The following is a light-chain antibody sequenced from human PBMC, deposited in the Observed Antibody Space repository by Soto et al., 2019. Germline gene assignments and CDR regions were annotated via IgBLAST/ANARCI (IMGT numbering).Light chain of an antibody. J-gene: IGKJ4*01. CDR3: QKYNTAPLT. CDR2: ATS. CDR1: QGIAPY. Sequence: DVQMTQSPSSLSAFVGDRVTITCRASQGIAPYLAWFQQKPGKVPKLLIYATSTLQSGVPSRFSGSGSGTDFTRTISSLQPEDVATYYCQKYNTAPLTCGGGTKVEIK. V-gene: IGKV1-27*01.